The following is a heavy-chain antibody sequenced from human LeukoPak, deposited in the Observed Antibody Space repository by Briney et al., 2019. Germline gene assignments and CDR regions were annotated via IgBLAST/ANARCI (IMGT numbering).Heavy chain of an antibody. CDR3: ARGVPITLFGVAIRKPFDY. CDR1: GVSFSGYY. CDR2: IKHSGST. V-gene: IGHV4-34*01. D-gene: IGHD3-3*01. Sequence: SETLSLTCAVYGVSFSGYYWSWIRQLPGKGLEWIGEIKHSGSTNYNPSRKSRVTISVDTSKNQFSLKLSSVTPAETAVSYCARGVPITLFGVAIRKPFDYWGQGTLVTVSS. J-gene: IGHJ4*02.